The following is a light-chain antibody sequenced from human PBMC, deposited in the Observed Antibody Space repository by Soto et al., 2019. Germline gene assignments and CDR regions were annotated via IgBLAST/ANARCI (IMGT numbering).Light chain of an antibody. CDR2: EVN. J-gene: IGLJ2*01. CDR1: SSDIGGYKY. CDR3: LSYTRNTTLL. V-gene: IGLV2-14*01. Sequence: QSALTQPASVSGSPGQSITISCTGTSSDIGGYKYVSWYQHHPGRAPKFIIYEVNNRPSGVSNRFSGSKSGNTASLTIAGLQTEDEADYYCLSYTRNTTLLFGGGTKLPVL.